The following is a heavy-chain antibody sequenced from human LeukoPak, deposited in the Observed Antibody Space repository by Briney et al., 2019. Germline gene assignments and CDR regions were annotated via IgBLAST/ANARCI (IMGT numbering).Heavy chain of an antibody. D-gene: IGHD6-25*01. CDR1: GYTFTSYY. CDR3: ARAVYSSGWPTKAHGDWFDP. CDR2: INPSGGST. J-gene: IGHJ5*02. V-gene: IGHV1-46*01. Sequence: ASVKVSCKASGYTFTSYYMHWVRQAPGQGLEWMGIINPSGGSTSYAQKFQGRVTMTRDTSTSTVYMELSSLRSEDTAVYYCARAVYSSGWPTKAHGDWFDPWGQGTLVTVSS.